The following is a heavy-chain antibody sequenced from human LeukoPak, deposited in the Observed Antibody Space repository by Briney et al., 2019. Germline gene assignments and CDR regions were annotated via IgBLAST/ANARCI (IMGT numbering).Heavy chain of an antibody. CDR3: ARRSSWGSYRQREHFDY. Sequence: SETLSLTCAVYGGSFSGYYWSWIRQPPGKGLEWIGEINHSGSTNYNPSLKSRVTISVDTSKNQFSLKLSSVTAADTAVYYCARRSSWGSYRQREHFDYWGQGTLVTVSS. CDR1: GGSFSGYY. V-gene: IGHV4-34*01. J-gene: IGHJ4*02. D-gene: IGHD3-16*02. CDR2: INHSGST.